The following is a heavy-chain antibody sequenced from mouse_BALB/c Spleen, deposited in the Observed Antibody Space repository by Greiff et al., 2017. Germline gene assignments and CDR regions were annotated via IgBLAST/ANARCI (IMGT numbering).Heavy chain of an antibody. V-gene: IGHV5-12-2*01. CDR3: ARHGLRRAWFAY. CDR1: GFTFSSYT. Sequence: EVKLVESGGGLVQPGGSLKLSCAASGFTFSSYTMSWVRQTPEKRLEWVAYISNGGGSTYYPDTVKGRFTISRDNAKNTLYLQMSSLKSEDTAMYYCARHGLRRAWFAYWGQGTLVTVSA. CDR2: ISNGGGST. J-gene: IGHJ3*01. D-gene: IGHD2-2*01.